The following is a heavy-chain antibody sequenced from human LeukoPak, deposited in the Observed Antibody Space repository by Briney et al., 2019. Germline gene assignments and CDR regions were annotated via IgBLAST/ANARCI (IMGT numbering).Heavy chain of an antibody. CDR1: GFTFSSYP. CDR3: ARDRCGYSSTCPFDY. V-gene: IGHV3-30-3*01. J-gene: IGHJ4*02. Sequence: PGRSLRLSCAASGFTFSSYPMHWVRQAPGKGLEWLAFISYDGSNKYYADSVKDRFTISRDNSKNTLYLQMNSLRVEDTAVYYCARDRCGYSSTCPFDYWGQGTLVTASS. D-gene: IGHD6-13*01. CDR2: ISYDGSNK.